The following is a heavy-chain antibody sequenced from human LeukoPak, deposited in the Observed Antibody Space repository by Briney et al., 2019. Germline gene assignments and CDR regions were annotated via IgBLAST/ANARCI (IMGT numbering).Heavy chain of an antibody. CDR1: GFTFSSYG. CDR3: ARDAAGFDY. D-gene: IGHD6-13*01. V-gene: IGHV3-33*01. J-gene: IGHJ4*02. Sequence: HTGGSPRLSCAASGFTFSSYGMPWVRQGPGKGLEWVAVIWYDGSNKYYADSVKGRFTISRDNSKNTLYLQMNSLRAEDTAVYYCARDAAGFDYWGQGTLVTVSS. CDR2: IWYDGSNK.